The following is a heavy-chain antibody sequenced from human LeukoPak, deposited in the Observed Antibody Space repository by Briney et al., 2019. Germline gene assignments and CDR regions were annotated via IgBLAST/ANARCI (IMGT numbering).Heavy chain of an antibody. CDR2: ISSSSSYI. CDR1: GFTFRNYW. V-gene: IGHV3-21*01. J-gene: IGHJ5*02. CDR3: ARDRCSSTSCWFDP. Sequence: GGSLRLLCAPSGFTFRNYWMNWVRQAPGKGPEWVSSISSSSSYIYYADSVKGRFTVSRDNAKNSLYLQMNSLRAEDTAVYYCARDRCSSTSCWFDPWGQGTLVTVSS. D-gene: IGHD2-2*01.